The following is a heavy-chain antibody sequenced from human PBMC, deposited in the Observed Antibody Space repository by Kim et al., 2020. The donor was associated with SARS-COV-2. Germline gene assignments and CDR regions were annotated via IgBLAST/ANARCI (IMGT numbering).Heavy chain of an antibody. CDR1: GDSVSSNSAA. Sequence: SQTLSLTCAISGDSVSSNSAAWNWIRQSPSRGLEWLGRTYYRSKWYNDYAVSVKSRITINPDTSKNQFSLQLNSVTPEDTAVYYCAREYLRYFDWLPRRDRDAFDIWGQGTMVTVSS. CDR2: TYYRSKWYN. J-gene: IGHJ3*02. CDR3: AREYLRYFDWLPRRDRDAFDI. V-gene: IGHV6-1*01. D-gene: IGHD3-9*01.